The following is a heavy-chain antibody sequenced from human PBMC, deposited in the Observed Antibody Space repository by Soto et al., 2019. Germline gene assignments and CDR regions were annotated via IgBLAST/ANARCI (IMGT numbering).Heavy chain of an antibody. V-gene: IGHV4-39*01. D-gene: IGHD3-3*01. CDR1: GGSISSSSYY. CDR2: IYYSGST. J-gene: IGHJ4*02. Sequence: SETLSLTCTVSGGSISSSSYYWGWIRQPPGKGLEWIGSIYYSGSTYYNPSLKSRVTISVDTSKNQFSLKLSSVTAADTAVYYCARQPPYYDFWSGYDYWGQGTLVTVSS. CDR3: ARQPPYYDFWSGYDY.